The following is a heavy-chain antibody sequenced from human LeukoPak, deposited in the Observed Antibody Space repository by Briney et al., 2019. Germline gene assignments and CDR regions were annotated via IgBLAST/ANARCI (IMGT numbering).Heavy chain of an antibody. V-gene: IGHV3-13*01. Sequence: GGSLRLSCAASGFTFSSYDMHWVRQATGKGLEWVSAIGTAGDTYYPGSVKGRFTISRENAKNPLYLQMNSLRAGDTAVYYCARGGSGYDWEVLYGMDVWGQGTTVTVSS. CDR2: IGTAGDT. CDR3: ARGGSGYDWEVLYGMDV. D-gene: IGHD5-12*01. J-gene: IGHJ6*02. CDR1: GFTFSSYD.